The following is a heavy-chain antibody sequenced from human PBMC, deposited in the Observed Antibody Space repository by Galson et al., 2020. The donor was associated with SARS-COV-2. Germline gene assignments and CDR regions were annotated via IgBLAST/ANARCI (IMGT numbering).Heavy chain of an antibody. CDR2: IYSGGST. D-gene: IGHD5-18*01. Sequence: GESLKISCAASGFTVSSNYMSWVRQAPGKGLEWVSVIYSGGSTYYAESVKGRFTISRDNSKNTLYLQMNSLRAEDTAVYYCAREAYGYDNYYYYYMDVWGKGTTVTVSS. CDR1: GFTVSSNY. CDR3: AREAYGYDNYYYYYMDV. J-gene: IGHJ6*03. V-gene: IGHV3-53*01.